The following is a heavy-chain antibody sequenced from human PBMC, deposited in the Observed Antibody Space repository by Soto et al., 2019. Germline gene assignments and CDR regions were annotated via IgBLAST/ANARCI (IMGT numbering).Heavy chain of an antibody. CDR3: ARVNSDVVKQLDRLAYNWFDP. V-gene: IGHV3-15*01. CDR2: IKNEADGGAA. J-gene: IGHJ5*02. CDR1: GITFSNAW. D-gene: IGHD6-13*01. Sequence: EVQLVESGGDFVKPGGYLRLSCSASGITFSNAWMSWVRQAPGKGLEWVGRIKNEADGGAAAYAAPVRGRFSISRDNAKNSLYLQMNSLRAEDTAVYYCARVNSDVVKQLDRLAYNWFDPWGQGTLVTVSS.